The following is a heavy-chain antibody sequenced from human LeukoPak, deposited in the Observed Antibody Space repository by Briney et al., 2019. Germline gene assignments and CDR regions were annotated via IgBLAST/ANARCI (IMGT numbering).Heavy chain of an antibody. V-gene: IGHV4-39*01. CDR3: ARREWELRSDAFDI. CDR2: IYYSGST. CDR1: GGSISSSSYY. J-gene: IGHJ3*02. D-gene: IGHD1-26*01. Sequence: PSETLSLTCTVSGGSISSSSYYWGWIRQPPGKGLERIGSIYYSGSTYYNPSLKSRVTISVDTSKNQFSLKLSSVTAADTAVYYCARREWELRSDAFDIWGQGTMVTVSS.